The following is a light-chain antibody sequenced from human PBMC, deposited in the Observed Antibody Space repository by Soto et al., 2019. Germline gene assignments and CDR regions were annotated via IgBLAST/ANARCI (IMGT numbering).Light chain of an antibody. J-gene: IGKJ5*01. Sequence: EIVLTQSPGTLSLSPGERATLSCRASQSVSSSYLAWYQQKPGQAPRLLIYGASSRATGIPDRFSGSGSGTDSTLTISRLEPEDFAVYYCQQYGSSEIIFGQGTRLEIK. V-gene: IGKV3-20*01. CDR2: GAS. CDR3: QQYGSSEII. CDR1: QSVSSSY.